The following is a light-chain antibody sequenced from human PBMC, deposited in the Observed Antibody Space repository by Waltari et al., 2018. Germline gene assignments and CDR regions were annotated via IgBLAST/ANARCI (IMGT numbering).Light chain of an antibody. CDR3: QQRSNWPIFT. J-gene: IGKJ3*01. Sequence: EIVLTQSPATLSLSPGERAPLSCRASQSVSSYLAWYQQKPGQAPRPLIYDASNRATGIPARFSGSGSGTDFTLTISSLEPEDFAVYYCQQRSNWPIFTFGPGTKVDIK. CDR2: DAS. CDR1: QSVSSY. V-gene: IGKV3-11*01.